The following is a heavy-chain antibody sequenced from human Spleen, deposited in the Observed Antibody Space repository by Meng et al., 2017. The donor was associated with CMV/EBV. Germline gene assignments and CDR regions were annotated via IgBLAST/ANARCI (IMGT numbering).Heavy chain of an antibody. CDR3: ARHQRTGTPFDY. V-gene: IGHV4-61*01. J-gene: IGHJ4*02. D-gene: IGHD1-1*01. Sequence: TVSGGSVSSGSYYWSWIRQPPGKGLEWIGYIYYSGSTNYNPSLKSRVTISVDTSKNQFSLKLSSVTAADTAVYHCARHQRTGTPFDYWGQGTLVTVSS. CDR1: GGSVSSGSYY. CDR2: IYYSGST.